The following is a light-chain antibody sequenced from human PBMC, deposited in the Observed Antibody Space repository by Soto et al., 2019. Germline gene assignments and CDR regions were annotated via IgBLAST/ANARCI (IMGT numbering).Light chain of an antibody. J-gene: IGLJ2*01. V-gene: IGLV7-43*01. CDR1: TGAVTSGYY. CDR2: STS. CDR3: LLYYGGAQV. Sequence: QTVVTQEPSLTVSPGGTVTLTCASNTGAVTSGYYPNWFQQRPGQAPGALIYSTSNKHSWTPARFSGSLLGGKAALTLSGVQPEDEAEYYCLLYYGGAQVFGGGTKLTVL.